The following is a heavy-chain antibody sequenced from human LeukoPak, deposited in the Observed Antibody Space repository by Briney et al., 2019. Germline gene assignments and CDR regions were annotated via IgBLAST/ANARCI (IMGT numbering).Heavy chain of an antibody. Sequence: GGSLRLSCAASGFTFDDYGMSWVRQAPGKGLEWVSGINWNGGSTGYADSVKGRFTIPRDNAKNSLYLQMNSLRAEDTALYYCAREEYYYDSSGYYPNRYFDYWGRGTLVTVSS. CDR2: INWNGGST. D-gene: IGHD3-22*01. CDR1: GFTFDDYG. J-gene: IGHJ4*02. CDR3: AREEYYYDSSGYYPNRYFDY. V-gene: IGHV3-20*04.